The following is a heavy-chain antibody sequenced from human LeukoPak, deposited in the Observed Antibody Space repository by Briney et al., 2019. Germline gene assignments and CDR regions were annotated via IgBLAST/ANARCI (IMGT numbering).Heavy chain of an antibody. CDR2: ISGSGGST. J-gene: IGHJ4*02. CDR1: GFTFSSFA. Sequence: GGSLRLSCAASGFTFSSFAMSWVRQAPGKGLEWVSAISGSGGSTYYADSVKGRFTISRDNSKNTLYLQMNSLRAEDTAVYYCARVGASIAARQPYYFDYWGQGTLVTVSS. V-gene: IGHV3-23*01. D-gene: IGHD6-6*01. CDR3: ARVGASIAARQPYYFDY.